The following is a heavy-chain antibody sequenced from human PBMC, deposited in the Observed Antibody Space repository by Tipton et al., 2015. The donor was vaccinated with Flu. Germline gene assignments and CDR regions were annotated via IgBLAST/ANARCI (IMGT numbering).Heavy chain of an antibody. J-gene: IGHJ4*02. Sequence: SLRLSCAASGFTFSGYEMNWVRQAPGKGLEWVSYISSSGSTIYYADSVKGRFTISRDNAKNSLYLQMNSLRAEDTAVYYCAREQQWLNGDYWGQGTLVTVSS. CDR3: AREQQWLNGDY. CDR1: GFTFSGYE. CDR2: ISSSGSTI. V-gene: IGHV3-48*03. D-gene: IGHD6-19*01.